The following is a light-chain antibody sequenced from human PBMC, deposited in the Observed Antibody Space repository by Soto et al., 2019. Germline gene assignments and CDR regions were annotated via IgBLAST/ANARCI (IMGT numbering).Light chain of an antibody. J-gene: IGKJ5*01. CDR2: AAS. CDR1: QGFTNY. CDR3: QKYNTAPYT. Sequence: DFQMTQSPSSLSASVGDTFTLTCRASQGFTNYLAWYQQKPGKAPKLLICAASTLQSGVPPRFSGSGSGTHFTLTISSLQPEDAATYYCQKYNTAPYTFGQGTRLEIK. V-gene: IGKV1-27*01.